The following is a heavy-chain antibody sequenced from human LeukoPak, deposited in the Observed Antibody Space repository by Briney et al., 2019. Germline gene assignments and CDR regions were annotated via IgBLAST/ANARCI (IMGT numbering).Heavy chain of an antibody. D-gene: IGHD3-10*01. J-gene: IGHJ6*03. CDR3: ARQLYASGTYYAPMDV. CDR2: IHYSGST. CDR1: GGSISSSIYF. Sequence: SETLSLTCTVSGGSISSSIYFWGWIRQPPGKGLEWIGSIHYSGSTYHDPSLKSRVAISIDTSKNQFSLKLSSVTAADTAVYYCARQLYASGTYYAPMDVWGKGTTVTISS. V-gene: IGHV4-39*01.